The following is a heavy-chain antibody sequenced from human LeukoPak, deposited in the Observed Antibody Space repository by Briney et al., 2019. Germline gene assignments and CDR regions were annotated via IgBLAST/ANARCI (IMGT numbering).Heavy chain of an antibody. CDR1: GGSVSTYY. D-gene: IGHD4-23*01. V-gene: IGHV4-59*08. Sequence: SETLSLTCTVSGGSVSTYYWSWIRQPPGEGLEWIGYIYYSGSTNYNPSLKSRVTISVDTSKNQFSLKLSSVTAADTAVYYCATAKSGGNAYFDYWGQGTLVTVSS. CDR2: IYYSGST. J-gene: IGHJ4*02. CDR3: ATAKSGGNAYFDY.